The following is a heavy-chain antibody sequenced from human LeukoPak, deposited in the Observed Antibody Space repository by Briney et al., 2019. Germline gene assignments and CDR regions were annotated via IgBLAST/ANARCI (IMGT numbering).Heavy chain of an antibody. Sequence: GGSLRLSCVASGFSVGNNYMNWGRQAPGKGLEWVSVIYSGGSTYYADSVKGRFTISRDSSKNTLYLQIHSLRVEDTAVYYCARAITDASVSLRFDYWGQGTLVTVSS. CDR1: GFSVGNNY. J-gene: IGHJ4*02. CDR2: IYSGGST. CDR3: ARAITDASVSLRFDY. D-gene: IGHD5/OR15-5a*01. V-gene: IGHV3-66*02.